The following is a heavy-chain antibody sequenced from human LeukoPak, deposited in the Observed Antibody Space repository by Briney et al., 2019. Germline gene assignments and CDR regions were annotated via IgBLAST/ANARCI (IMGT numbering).Heavy chain of an antibody. J-gene: IGHJ5*02. CDR1: GGTFSSYA. V-gene: IGHV1-69*05. Sequence: ASVKVSCKASGGTFSSYAISWVRQAPGQGLEWLGGIIPIFGTANYAQKFQGRVTSTTDESTSTAYMELSGLRSEDTAVYYCARGGALYSGYELNWFDPWGQGTLVTVSS. D-gene: IGHD5-12*01. CDR3: ARGGALYSGYELNWFDP. CDR2: IIPIFGTA.